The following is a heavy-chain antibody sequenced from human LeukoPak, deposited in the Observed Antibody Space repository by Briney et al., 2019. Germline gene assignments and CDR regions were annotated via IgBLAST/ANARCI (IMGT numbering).Heavy chain of an antibody. CDR2: INHSGST. D-gene: IGHD6-19*01. J-gene: IGHJ5*02. Sequence: PSETLSLTCTVSGGSISSSYWTWIRQPPGKGLEWIGNINHSGSTRYNPSLKSRVTISVDKYKNQLSLKLNSVTAADTAVYYCATSAAVGGVKWFDPWGQGTLVTVSS. CDR3: ATSAAVGGVKWFDP. CDR1: GGSISSSY. V-gene: IGHV4-59*12.